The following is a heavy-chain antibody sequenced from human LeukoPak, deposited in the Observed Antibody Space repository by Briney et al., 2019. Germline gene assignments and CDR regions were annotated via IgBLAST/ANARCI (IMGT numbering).Heavy chain of an antibody. CDR3: ARHSGITMVRGVDY. CDR1: GGSISSSSYY. D-gene: IGHD3-10*01. Sequence: SETLSLTCTVSGGSISSSSYYWGWIRQPPGKGLEWIGSIYYSGSTYYNPSLKSRVTISVDTSKNQFSLKLSSVTAADTAVYYCARHSGITMVRGVDYWGQGTLVTVSS. V-gene: IGHV4-39*01. CDR2: IYYSGST. J-gene: IGHJ4*02.